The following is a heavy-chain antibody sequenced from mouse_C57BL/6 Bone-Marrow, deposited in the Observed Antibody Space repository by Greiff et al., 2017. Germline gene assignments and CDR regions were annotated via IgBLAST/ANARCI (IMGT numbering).Heavy chain of an antibody. J-gene: IGHJ4*01. D-gene: IGHD1-1*01. CDR1: GYTFTDHT. V-gene: IGHV1-78*01. CDR2: IYPRDGST. Sequence: QVQLQQSDAELVKPGASVKISCKVSGYTFTDHTIHWMKQRPEQGLEWIGYIYPRDGSTKYNEKFKGKATLTADKSSSTAYMQLNSLTSEDSAVYFCARLSHYYGSSYDAMDYWGQGTSVTVSS. CDR3: ARLSHYYGSSYDAMDY.